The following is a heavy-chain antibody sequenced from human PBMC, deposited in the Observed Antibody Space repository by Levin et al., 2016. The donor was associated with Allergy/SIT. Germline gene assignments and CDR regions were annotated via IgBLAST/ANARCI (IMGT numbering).Heavy chain of an antibody. Sequence: WIRQPPGKGLEWVGRIRSKIDGGTTDYAAPVKGRFTISRDDSKSTLYLQMNRLKIEDTAVYFCTTDVYYYDGTGYLKSWGQGTLVTVSS. J-gene: IGHJ5*02. CDR2: IRSKIDGGTT. V-gene: IGHV3-15*01. CDR3: TTDVYYYDGTGYLKS. D-gene: IGHD3-22*01.